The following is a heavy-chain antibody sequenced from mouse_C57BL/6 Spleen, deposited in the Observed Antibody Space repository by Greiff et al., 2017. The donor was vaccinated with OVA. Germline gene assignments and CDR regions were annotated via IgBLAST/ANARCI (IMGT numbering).Heavy chain of an antibody. J-gene: IGHJ3*01. CDR3: ARCGSSPSWFAY. D-gene: IGHD1-1*01. CDR1: GYTFTSYW. Sequence: QVQLKQPGAELVRPGSSVKLSCKASGYTFTSYWMHWVQQRPIQGLEWIGNIDPSDSETHYNQKFKDKATLTVDKSYSTAYMQLSSLTSEDSSVYYCARCGSSPSWFAYWGQGTLVTVSA. CDR2: IDPSDSET. V-gene: IGHV1-52*01.